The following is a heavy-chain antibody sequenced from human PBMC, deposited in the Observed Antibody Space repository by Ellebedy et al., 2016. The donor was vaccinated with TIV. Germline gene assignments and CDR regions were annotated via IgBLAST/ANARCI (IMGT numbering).Heavy chain of an antibody. V-gene: IGHV4-59*01. Sequence: MPSETLSLTCTVSGGSISSYYWSWIRQPPGKGLEWIGYIYFSVSTNYNPSLTSRVTISVDTSTNQFSLKLSSVTAADTAVYYCASSLTMLRGRMDVWGQGTTVTVSS. D-gene: IGHD3-10*01. CDR1: GGSISSYY. CDR3: ASSLTMLRGRMDV. CDR2: IYFSVST. J-gene: IGHJ6*02.